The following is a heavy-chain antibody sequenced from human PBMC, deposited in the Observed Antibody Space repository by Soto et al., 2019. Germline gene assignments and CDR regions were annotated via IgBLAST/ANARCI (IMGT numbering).Heavy chain of an antibody. Sequence: SETLSLTCTVSGGSISSYYWSWIRQPPGKGLEWIGYIYYSGSTNYNPSLKSRVTISVDTSKNQFSLKLSSVTAADTAVYYCARLGYCSSTSCYSGWFDPWGQGTLVTVSS. CDR2: IYYSGST. D-gene: IGHD2-2*01. V-gene: IGHV4-59*01. CDR3: ARLGYCSSTSCYSGWFDP. CDR1: GGSISSYY. J-gene: IGHJ5*02.